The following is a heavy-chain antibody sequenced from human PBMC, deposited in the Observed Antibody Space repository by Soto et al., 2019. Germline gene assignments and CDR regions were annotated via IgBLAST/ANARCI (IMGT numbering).Heavy chain of an antibody. V-gene: IGHV4-4*07. CDR3: AREGSYSAYNFAHGIPLWSVDF. CDR1: GGSVNTLY. D-gene: IGHD5-12*01. J-gene: IGHJ4*02. CDR2: IFSSGST. Sequence: SEPLSLTSNDSGGSVNTLYWSWVRQPAGKGLEWIGRIFSSGSTSFNPSLESRVAMSVDTSKNHFSLNLSSVTAADMAVYYCAREGSYSAYNFAHGIPLWSVDFWGQGALVTV.